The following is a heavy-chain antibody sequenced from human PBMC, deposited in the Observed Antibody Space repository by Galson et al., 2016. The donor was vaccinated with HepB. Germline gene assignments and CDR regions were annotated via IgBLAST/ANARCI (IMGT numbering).Heavy chain of an antibody. CDR2: LYRGGYT. V-gene: IGHV3-53*01. J-gene: IGHJ4*02. Sequence: SLRLSCAVSDFSVSVSYMSWVRQAPGKGLEWVSVLYRGGYTNYADSVKGRFTISRDNSKNTLYLQMNSLRAEDTAVYYCARDGYDIFTGYYPGYYFDYWGQGTLVTVSS. CDR3: ARDGYDIFTGYYPGYYFDY. CDR1: DFSVSVSY. D-gene: IGHD3-9*01.